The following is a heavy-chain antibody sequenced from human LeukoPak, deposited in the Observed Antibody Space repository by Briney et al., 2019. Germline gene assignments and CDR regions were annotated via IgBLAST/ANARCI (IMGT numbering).Heavy chain of an antibody. J-gene: IGHJ6*01. D-gene: IGHD2-2*01. Sequence: SETLSLTCTVSGGSLSNYYCSWIWQPPAPGLDRNGYIYYNCSTKYNPTLKSRVPISVETSKNQCSLNLSSVSGAETGMYYCARTGYCSRISCYPYYYGMDVWGEGTTVTVSS. CDR3: ARTGYCSRISCYPYYYGMDV. CDR1: GGSLSNYY. V-gene: IGHV4-59*13. CDR2: IYYNCST.